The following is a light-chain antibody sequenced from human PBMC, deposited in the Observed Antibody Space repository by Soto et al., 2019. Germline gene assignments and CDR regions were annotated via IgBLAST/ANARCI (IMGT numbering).Light chain of an antibody. J-gene: IGLJ2*01. Sequence: QSVLTQSPSASASLGASVKLTCTLSSGHSSYAIAWHQQQPEKGPRYLMKLDSDGSHTKGDAIPDRFSGSSSGAERYLTISRLQSEDEADYYCQPWGTGIHVVFGGGTKVTVL. CDR2: LDSDGSH. CDR3: QPWGTGIHVV. V-gene: IGLV4-69*01. CDR1: SGHSSYA.